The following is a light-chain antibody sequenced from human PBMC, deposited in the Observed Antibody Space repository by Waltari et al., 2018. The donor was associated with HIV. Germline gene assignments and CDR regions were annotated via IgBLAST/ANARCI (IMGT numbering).Light chain of an antibody. CDR2: GAS. CDR1: QSVGSDY. J-gene: IGKJ4*02. V-gene: IGKV3-20*01. CDR3: QQNAASPLT. Sequence: EVVLTQSPGTLSLSPGETATLSCRASQSVGSDYLAWYPQRPVQAPRVLMYGASNRATGVPDRFSGAGSGTDFTLTSTRLEPEDFAVYVCQQNAASPLTFGGGTKVEIK.